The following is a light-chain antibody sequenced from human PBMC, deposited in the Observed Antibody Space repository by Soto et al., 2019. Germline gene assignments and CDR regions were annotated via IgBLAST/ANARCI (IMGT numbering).Light chain of an antibody. CDR1: QRVSSKY. CDR2: GAS. J-gene: IGKJ3*01. Sequence: EIVLTQSPGTLSLSPGERATLSCRASQRVSSKYFGWYQQKPGQAPRLLIYGASNRATGIPDRFSGSGSGPDFTLIISRLEPEDFAVYYCQQYGSSPQTFGPGTKVDIK. V-gene: IGKV3-20*01. CDR3: QQYGSSPQT.